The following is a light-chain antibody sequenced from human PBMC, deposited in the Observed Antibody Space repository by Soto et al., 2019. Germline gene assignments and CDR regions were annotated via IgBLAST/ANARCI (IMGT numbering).Light chain of an antibody. J-gene: IGKJ1*01. CDR3: QQRSTWPLT. CDR1: QSVSSY. Sequence: EIVLTQSPATLSLSPGERATLSCRASQSVSSYLAWYQQKPGQAPRLLIYDASNRATGIPARFSGSGSGTDFTLTISRLEPEDFAVYYCQQRSTWPLTFGQGTKVDIK. V-gene: IGKV3-11*01. CDR2: DAS.